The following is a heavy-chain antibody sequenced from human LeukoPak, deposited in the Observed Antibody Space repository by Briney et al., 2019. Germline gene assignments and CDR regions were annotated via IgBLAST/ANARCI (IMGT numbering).Heavy chain of an antibody. D-gene: IGHD1-26*01. Sequence: GGSLRPSCAASGFTFSNFGMHWVRQAPGKGLEWVAFIRYDGSNKYYADSVKGRFTISRDNSKNTLYLQMNSLRAEDTAVYYCAKGSSGSYGSFDYWGQGTLVTVSS. CDR2: IRYDGSNK. J-gene: IGHJ4*02. CDR1: GFTFSNFG. CDR3: AKGSSGSYGSFDY. V-gene: IGHV3-30*02.